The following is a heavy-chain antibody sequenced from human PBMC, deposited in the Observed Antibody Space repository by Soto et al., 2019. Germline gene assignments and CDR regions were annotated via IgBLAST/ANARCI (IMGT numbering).Heavy chain of an antibody. V-gene: IGHV1-2*02. J-gene: IGHJ3*01. CDR2: INPNSGGT. D-gene: IGHD6-19*01. CDR1: GYTFTGYY. Sequence: QVQLVQSGADVKKPGASVKVSCKASGYTFTGYYMHWVRQAPGQGLEWMGWINPNSGGTNYAQKFQGRVTMTRDTSISTAYMELSRLRSDDTAVYYCARGLSQYSSGWPRPFDLWGQGTMVTVSS. CDR3: ARGLSQYSSGWPRPFDL.